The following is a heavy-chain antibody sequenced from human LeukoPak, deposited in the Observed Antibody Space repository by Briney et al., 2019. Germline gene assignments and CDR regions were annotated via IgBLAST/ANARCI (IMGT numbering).Heavy chain of an antibody. D-gene: IGHD3-3*01. V-gene: IGHV3-73*01. CDR3: TREYDFRGGYRYYYYYYMDV. Sequence: PGGSLKLSCAASGFTFSGSAMHWVRQASGKGLEWVGRIRSKANSYATAYAASVKGRFTISRDDSKNTAYLQMNSLKTEDTAVYYCTREYDFRGGYRYYYYYYMDVWGKGTTVTVSS. J-gene: IGHJ6*03. CDR2: IRSKANSYAT. CDR1: GFTFSGSA.